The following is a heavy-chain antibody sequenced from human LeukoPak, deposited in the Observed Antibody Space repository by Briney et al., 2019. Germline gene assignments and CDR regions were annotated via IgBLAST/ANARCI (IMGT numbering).Heavy chain of an antibody. CDR3: AMYYYDSSGYYSNDY. D-gene: IGHD3-22*01. J-gene: IGHJ4*02. Sequence: SVKVSCKASGFTFTSSAVQWVRQARGQRLERIGWIVVGSGNTNYAQKFQERVTITRDMSTSTAYMELSSLRSEDTAVYYCAMYYYDSSGYYSNDYWGQGTLVTVSS. CDR2: IVVGSGNT. V-gene: IGHV1-58*01. CDR1: GFTFTSSA.